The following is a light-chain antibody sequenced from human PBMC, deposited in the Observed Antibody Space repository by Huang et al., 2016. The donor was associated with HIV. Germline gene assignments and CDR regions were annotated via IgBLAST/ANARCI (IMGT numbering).Light chain of an antibody. V-gene: IGKV1-39*01. J-gene: IGKJ2*01. Sequence: DIQMTQSPSSLSASVGDRVTITCRASQGISSHLNWYQQNPGKAPNVLIYAASSLQSGVPSRCSGSGSGTDFTLTISSLQPEDFGSYYCQQSYRTPFTFGQETKVEVK. CDR1: QGISSH. CDR2: AAS. CDR3: QQSYRTPFT.